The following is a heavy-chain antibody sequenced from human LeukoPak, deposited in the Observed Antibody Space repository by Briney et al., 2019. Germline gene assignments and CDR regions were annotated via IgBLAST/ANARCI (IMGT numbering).Heavy chain of an antibody. CDR2: IIPIFGTA. J-gene: IGHJ4*02. V-gene: IGHV1-69*06. CDR1: GGTFSSYA. D-gene: IGHD5-24*01. Sequence: GASVKVSCKASGGTFSSYAISWVRQAPGQGLEWMGGIIPIFGTANYAQKFQGRVTITADKSTSTAYMELSRLRSDDTAVYYCARRDGYTIPGIDYWGQGTLVTVSS. CDR3: ARRDGYTIPGIDY.